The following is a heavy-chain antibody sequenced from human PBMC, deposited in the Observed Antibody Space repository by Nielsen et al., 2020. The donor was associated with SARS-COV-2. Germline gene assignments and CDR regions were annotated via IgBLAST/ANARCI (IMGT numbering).Heavy chain of an antibody. CDR1: GGTFSSYA. V-gene: IGHV1-2*06. CDR3: ARSNVFDN. Sequence: ASVKVSCKASGGTFSSYAISWVRQAPGQGLEWMGRIDPNRGGTNYAQKFQGRVTMTRDTSISTVYMELSRLRSDDTAVYYCARSNVFDNWGQGTLVTVSS. D-gene: IGHD2-8*01. CDR2: IDPNRGGT. J-gene: IGHJ4*02.